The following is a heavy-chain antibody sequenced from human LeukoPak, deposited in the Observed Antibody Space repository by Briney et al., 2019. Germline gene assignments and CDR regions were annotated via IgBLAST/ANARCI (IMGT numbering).Heavy chain of an antibody. J-gene: IGHJ4*02. CDR1: GFTFSSYA. D-gene: IGHD2-2*01. CDR2: ISGSGGST. Sequence: GGSLRLSCAASGFTFSSYAMSWVRQAPGKGLEWVSAISGSGGSTYYADSVKGRFTISRDNSKNTLYLQMNSLRAEDTAVYYCAKDLEGEGYCSSTSCPQDYWGQGTLVTVSS. CDR3: AKDLEGEGYCSSTSCPQDY. V-gene: IGHV3-23*01.